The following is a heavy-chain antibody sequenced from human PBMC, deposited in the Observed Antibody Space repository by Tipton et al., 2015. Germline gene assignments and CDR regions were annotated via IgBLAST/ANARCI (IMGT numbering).Heavy chain of an antibody. CDR1: GGSFSDYY. J-gene: IGHJ1*01. Sequence: TLSLTCTVSGGSFSDYYWSWIRQSPGEGLEWIGYIYYSRSTNYNPSPRSRVAMSMDTSKTQFSLKLSSVIAADTAVYYCARASIIQGYYHDSSRYYLFNSWGQGTLVTVSS. V-gene: IGHV4-59*01. D-gene: IGHD3-22*01. CDR3: ARASIIQGYYHDSSRYYLFNS. CDR2: IYYSRST.